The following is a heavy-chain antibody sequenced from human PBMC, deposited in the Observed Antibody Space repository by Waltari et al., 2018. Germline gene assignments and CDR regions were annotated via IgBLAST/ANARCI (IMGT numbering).Heavy chain of an antibody. CDR1: GYTFTDYY. CDR3: ATTSIAARNHDY. J-gene: IGHJ4*02. Sequence: EVQLVQSGAEVKKPGATVKISCKASGYTFTDYYMHWVQQAPGKGLEWMGRVDPEDGETIYAETFQGRVTRTEDTSTDTAYMELSSLKSEDTAVYYCATTSIAARNHDYWGQGTLVTVSS. CDR2: VDPEDGET. V-gene: IGHV1-69-2*01. D-gene: IGHD6-6*01.